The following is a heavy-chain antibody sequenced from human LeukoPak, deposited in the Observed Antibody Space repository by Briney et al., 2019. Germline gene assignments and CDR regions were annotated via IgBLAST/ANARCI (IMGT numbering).Heavy chain of an antibody. J-gene: IGHJ4*02. D-gene: IGHD2-15*01. CDR1: GFTFSSYS. Sequence: GGSLRLSCAASGFTFSSYSMNWVRQAPGKGLEWVSSISSSSSYIYHADSVKGRFTISRDNAKNSLYLQMNSLRAEDTAVYYCARDSPGLHYWGQGTLVTVSS. CDR2: ISSSSSYI. V-gene: IGHV3-21*01. CDR3: ARDSPGLHY.